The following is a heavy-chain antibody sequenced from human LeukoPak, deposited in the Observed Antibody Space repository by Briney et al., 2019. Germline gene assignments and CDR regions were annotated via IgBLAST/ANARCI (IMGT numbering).Heavy chain of an antibody. D-gene: IGHD3-10*01. CDR1: RFTFSSYG. V-gene: IGHV3-30*02. CDR2: IRYDGSNK. J-gene: IGHJ4*02. CDR3: AREHTYYYGSGTYRYFDS. Sequence: GGSLRLSCAASRFTFSSYGMHWVRQAPGKGLEWVAFIRYDGSNKYYADSVKGRFTISRDTAQRSVYLQMDSLRVEDTAVYFCAREHTYYYGSGTYRYFDSWGQGTLVTVSS.